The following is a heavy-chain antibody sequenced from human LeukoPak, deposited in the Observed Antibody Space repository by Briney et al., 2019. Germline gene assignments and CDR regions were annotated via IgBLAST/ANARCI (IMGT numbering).Heavy chain of an antibody. CDR1: GYTFTGYY. Sequence: ASVKVSCKASGYTFTGYYMHWVRQAPGQGLEWMGWINPNSGGTNYAQKFQGRVTMTRDTSISTAYMELTGLRSDDTAVYFCASAESHDYGETWGQGTLVTVSS. CDR3: ASAESHDYGET. D-gene: IGHD4-17*01. V-gene: IGHV1-2*02. J-gene: IGHJ4*02. CDR2: INPNSGGT.